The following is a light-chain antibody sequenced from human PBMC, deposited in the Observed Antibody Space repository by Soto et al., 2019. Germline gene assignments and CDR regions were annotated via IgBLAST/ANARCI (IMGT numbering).Light chain of an antibody. CDR1: SSDVGGYNY. J-gene: IGLJ2*01. CDR2: EVS. Sequence: QSALTQPASVSGSPGQSITISCTGTSSDVGGYNYVSWYQQHPGKAPKLMIYEVSHRPSGVSNRFSGSKSGNMASLTISGLQAEDEADYYCSSYTSSSTLFGGGTKLTVL. CDR3: SSYTSSSTL. V-gene: IGLV2-14*01.